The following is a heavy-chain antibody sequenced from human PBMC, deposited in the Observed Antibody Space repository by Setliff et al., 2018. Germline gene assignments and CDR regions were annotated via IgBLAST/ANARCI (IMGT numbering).Heavy chain of an antibody. V-gene: IGHV3-23*01. CDR1: GFTFSSYA. CDR2: ISGNGADT. CDR3: ATRLGDF. Sequence: PGGSLRLSCAASGFTFSSYAMSWVRQAPGKGLEWVSGISGNGADTFYSDSVKGRFTISRDDSKNTMSLQMNSLKTEDTAVYFCATRLGDFWGQGTLVTVSS. J-gene: IGHJ4*02. D-gene: IGHD1-1*01.